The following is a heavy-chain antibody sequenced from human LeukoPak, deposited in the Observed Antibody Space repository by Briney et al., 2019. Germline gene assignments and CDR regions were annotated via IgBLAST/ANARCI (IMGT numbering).Heavy chain of an antibody. V-gene: IGHV4-61*02. CDR1: GDSISSGSYY. J-gene: IGHJ5*02. D-gene: IGHD6-19*01. Sequence: SETLSLTCTVSGDSISSGSYYWSWIRQPAGEGLEWIGRIYSSGRTHYSPSLKSRVTISVDTSKNQFSLKLSSVTAADTAVYYCARYGGWSSNWFDPWGQGTLVTVSS. CDR3: ARYGGWSSNWFDP. CDR2: IYSSGRT.